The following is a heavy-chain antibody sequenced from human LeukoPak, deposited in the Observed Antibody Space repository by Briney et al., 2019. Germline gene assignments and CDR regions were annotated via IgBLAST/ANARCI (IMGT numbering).Heavy chain of an antibody. Sequence: SETLSPTCILRGGSPSSGSEYWGWTRHPPGRGLEWIGSIYYSGSTYYNPSMKSRVTISVDTSENQFSLKLRSVTAADTAVYYCARRRSGDYYLDYWGQGTLVTVSS. D-gene: IGHD2-21*02. CDR3: ARRRSGDYYLDY. CDR2: IYYSGST. J-gene: IGHJ4*02. V-gene: IGHV4-39*01. CDR1: GGSPSSGSEY.